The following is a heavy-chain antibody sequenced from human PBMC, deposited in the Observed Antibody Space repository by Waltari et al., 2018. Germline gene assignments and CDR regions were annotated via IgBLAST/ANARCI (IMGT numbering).Heavy chain of an antibody. CDR1: GGSISSYY. J-gene: IGHJ4*02. CDR2: IYYSGST. V-gene: IGHV4-59*01. Sequence: QVQLQESGPGLVKPSETLSLTCTVSGGSISSYYWTWVRQPPGKGLEWIGYIYYSGSTNYNPSLKSRVTIAVDTSKNQFSLKLSSVTAADTAVYYCARTYGSGPLDYWGQGTLVTVSS. D-gene: IGHD3-10*01. CDR3: ARTYGSGPLDY.